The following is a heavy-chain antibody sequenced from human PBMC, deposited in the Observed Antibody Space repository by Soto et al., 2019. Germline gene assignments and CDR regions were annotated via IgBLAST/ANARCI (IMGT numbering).Heavy chain of an antibody. CDR2: ISGSGGST. V-gene: IGHV3-23*01. CDR3: AKKRSSLLWFGEPPDYYYGMDV. Sequence: PGGSLRLSCAASGFTFSSYAMSWVRQAPGKGLEWVSAISGSGGSTYYADSVKGRFTISRDNSKNTLYLQMNSLRAEDTAVYYCAKKRSSLLWFGEPPDYYYGMDVWGQGTTVTVSS. D-gene: IGHD3-10*01. CDR1: GFTFSSYA. J-gene: IGHJ6*02.